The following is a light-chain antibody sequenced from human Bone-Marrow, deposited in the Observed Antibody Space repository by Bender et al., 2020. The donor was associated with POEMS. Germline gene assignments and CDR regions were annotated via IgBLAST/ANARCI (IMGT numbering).Light chain of an antibody. J-gene: IGLJ3*02. V-gene: IGLV2-14*02. CDR2: EAF. Sequence: QSALAQPASVSGSPGQSISISCTGDSGDLGSYALVSWYQHHPGKAPRLFIYEAFQRPSEVPARFSGSRSGSSASLAISGLQSEDEADYYCAVWDDSLNGWVFGGGTKLTVL. CDR3: AVWDDSLNGWV. CDR1: SGDLGSYAL.